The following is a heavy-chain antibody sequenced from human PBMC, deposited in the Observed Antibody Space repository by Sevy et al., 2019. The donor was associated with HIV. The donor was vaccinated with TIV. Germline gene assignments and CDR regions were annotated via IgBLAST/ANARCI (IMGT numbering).Heavy chain of an antibody. CDR3: ARAIGTTVVTPVDY. Sequence: ASVKVSCKAPGYTFTRYEINWVRQATGQGLEWMGWMNPNSGDTGSVQKFQGRVTMTRNTSISTAYMELRSLRSDDTAVYYCARAIGTTVVTPVDYWGQGTLVTVSS. J-gene: IGHJ4*02. CDR2: MNPNSGDT. V-gene: IGHV1-8*01. CDR1: GYTFTRYE. D-gene: IGHD3-10*01.